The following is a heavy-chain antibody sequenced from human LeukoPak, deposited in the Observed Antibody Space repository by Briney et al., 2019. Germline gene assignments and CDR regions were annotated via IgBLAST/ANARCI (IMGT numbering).Heavy chain of an antibody. CDR2: IIPILGIA. CDR3: ARTYYYGSEYAFDI. V-gene: IGHV1-69*04. J-gene: IGHJ3*02. Sequence: ASVKVSCKASGGTFSSYAISWVRQAPGQGLEWMGRIIPILGIANYAQRFQGRVTITADKSTSTAYMELSSLRSEDTAVYYCARTYYYGSEYAFDIWGQGTMVTVSS. CDR1: GGTFSSYA. D-gene: IGHD3-10*01.